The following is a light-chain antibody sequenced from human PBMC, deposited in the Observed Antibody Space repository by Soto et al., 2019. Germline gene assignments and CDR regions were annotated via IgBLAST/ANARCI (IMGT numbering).Light chain of an antibody. CDR3: CSYAGSYSYV. CDR2: DVS. J-gene: IGLJ1*01. V-gene: IGLV2-11*01. CDR1: SSDVGGYNY. Sequence: SVLTQPRSVSGSPGQSVTISCTGTSSDVGGYNYVSWYQEQPGKAPKLMIYDVSNRPSGVPDRFSGSKSGDTASLTISGLQAEDEADYYCCSYAGSYSYVFGTGTKVTVL.